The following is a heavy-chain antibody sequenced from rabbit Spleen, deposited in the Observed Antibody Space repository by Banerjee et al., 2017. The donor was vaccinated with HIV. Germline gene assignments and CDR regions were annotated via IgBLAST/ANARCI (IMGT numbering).Heavy chain of an antibody. V-gene: IGHV1S40*01. CDR2: IHTGSFIST. D-gene: IGHD2-1*01. Sequence: QSLEESGGDLVKPGASLTLTCTASGFSLSSSYYMCWVRQAPGKGLEWIACIHTGSFISTAYASWAKGRFTVSRTSSTTMTLQMTGLTAADTATYFCARGSATMTMVITGYYLNLWCPGTLVTVS. CDR1: GFSLSSSYY. J-gene: IGHJ4*01. CDR3: ARGSATMTMVITGYYLNL.